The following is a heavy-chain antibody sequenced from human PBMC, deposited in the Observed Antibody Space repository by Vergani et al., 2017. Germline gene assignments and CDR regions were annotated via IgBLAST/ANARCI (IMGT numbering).Heavy chain of an antibody. J-gene: IGHJ4*02. Sequence: VQLVETGGGVVPPGGSLRLYCATSGFSFTTYGAHWVRQAPGKGLEWVSAISGSGGSTYYADSVKSRFTISRDNSKNTLYLQMNSLRAEGTAVYYCAKDAHFDYWGQGTLVTVSS. CDR2: ISGSGGST. V-gene: IGHV3-23*04. CDR3: AKDAHFDY. CDR1: GFSFTTYG.